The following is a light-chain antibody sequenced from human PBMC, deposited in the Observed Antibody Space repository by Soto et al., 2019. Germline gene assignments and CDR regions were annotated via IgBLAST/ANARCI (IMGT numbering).Light chain of an antibody. J-gene: IGLJ2*01. V-gene: IGLV1-40*01. CDR2: SNS. Sequence: QSVLTQPPSVSGTPGQRVSISCTGTSSNLGADYDVHWYQQLPGTAPRLLIFSNSVRPSGVPDRFFGSKSGTSASLAITGLQAEDEAIYYCQSFDSSLSTSIFGAGTKLTVL. CDR3: QSFDSSLSTSI. CDR1: SSNLGADYD.